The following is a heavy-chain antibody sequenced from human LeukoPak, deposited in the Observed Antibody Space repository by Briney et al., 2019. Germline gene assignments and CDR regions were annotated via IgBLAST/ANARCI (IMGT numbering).Heavy chain of an antibody. D-gene: IGHD2-15*01. V-gene: IGHV3-21*01. CDR1: GFTFSSYS. CDR3: ARDKCRVVPGLCYYMDV. J-gene: IGHJ6*03. CDR2: ISSSSSSYI. Sequence: PGGSLRLSCAASGFTFSSYSMNWVRQAPGKGLEWVSSISSSSSSYIYYADSVKGRFTISRDNAKNSLYLQMNSLRAEDTAVYYCARDKCRVVPGLCYYMDVWGKGTTVTVSS.